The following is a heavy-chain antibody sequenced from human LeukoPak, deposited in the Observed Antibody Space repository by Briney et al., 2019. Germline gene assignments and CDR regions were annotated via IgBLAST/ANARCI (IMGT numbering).Heavy chain of an antibody. J-gene: IGHJ4*02. CDR2: ISTSSGYI. CDR3: ASSDYVWGKPFYFDY. Sequence: GGSLRLSCAASGLTFTRYSMSWARQAPGKGLEWVSSISTSSGYIYYADSVMGRFTISRDNAKNSLYLQMNSLRPEDTAVYYCASSDYVWGKPFYFDYWGQGTLVTVSP. V-gene: IGHV3-21*01. D-gene: IGHD3-16*01. CDR1: GLTFTRYS.